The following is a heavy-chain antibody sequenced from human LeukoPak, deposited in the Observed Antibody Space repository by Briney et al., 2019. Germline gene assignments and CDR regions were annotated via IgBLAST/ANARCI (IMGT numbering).Heavy chain of an antibody. CDR2: ISDGGAAT. J-gene: IGHJ4*02. D-gene: IGHD3-10*01. Sequence: PGGSLRPSCAASGFTFSNYAMSWVRQAPGKGLEWVSVISDGGAATYYADSVKGRFTISRDNSKNTLSLQMNSLRAEDAAVYYCAKSLWFGDLFPLREFDYWGQGTLVTVSS. CDR1: GFTFSNYA. V-gene: IGHV3-23*01. CDR3: AKSLWFGDLFPLREFDY.